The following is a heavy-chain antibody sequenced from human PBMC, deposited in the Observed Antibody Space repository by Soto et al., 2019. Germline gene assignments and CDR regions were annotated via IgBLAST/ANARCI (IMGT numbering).Heavy chain of an antibody. V-gene: IGHV3-53*01. J-gene: IGHJ4*02. Sequence: GGSLRLSCAASGFTVSSNYMSWVRQAPGKGLEWVSVIYSGGSTYYADSVKGRFTISRDNSKNTLYLQMNSLRVEDTAVYYCARDQGGQSGNFIFDNWGQGTLVTVSS. D-gene: IGHD1-26*01. CDR3: ARDQGGQSGNFIFDN. CDR2: IYSGGST. CDR1: GFTVSSNY.